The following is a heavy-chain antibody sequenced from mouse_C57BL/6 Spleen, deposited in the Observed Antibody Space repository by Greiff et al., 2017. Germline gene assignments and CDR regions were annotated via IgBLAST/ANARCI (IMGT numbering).Heavy chain of an antibody. D-gene: IGHD1-1*01. CDR3: ARWGEIYYYGSSDFDY. Sequence: QVQLQQSGAELARPGASVKLSCKASGYTFTSYGISWVKQRTGQGLEWIGEIYPRSGHTYYNEKFKGKATLTADKSSSTAYMELRSLTSEDSAVYFFARWGEIYYYGSSDFDYWGQGTTLTVSS. CDR2: IYPRSGHT. V-gene: IGHV1-81*01. J-gene: IGHJ2*01. CDR1: GYTFTSYG.